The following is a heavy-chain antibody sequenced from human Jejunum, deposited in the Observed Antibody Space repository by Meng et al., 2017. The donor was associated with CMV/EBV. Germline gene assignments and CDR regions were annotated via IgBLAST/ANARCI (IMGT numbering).Heavy chain of an antibody. CDR1: GFTLGDYF. V-gene: IGHV3-49*02. J-gene: IGHJ4*02. D-gene: IGHD3-3*01. Sequence: ASGFTLGDYFMTWIRQAPGEELEWVSFIRTKDYGGGTEYAASVKGRFTISRDDSKSIAYLQMNSLKSEDTAVYYCTRWRQISAFDYWGQGTLVTVSS. CDR2: IRTKDYGGGT. CDR3: TRWRQISAFDY.